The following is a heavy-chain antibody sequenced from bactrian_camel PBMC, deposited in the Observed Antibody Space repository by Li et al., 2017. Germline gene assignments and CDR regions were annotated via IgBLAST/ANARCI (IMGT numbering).Heavy chain of an antibody. J-gene: IGHJ6*01. V-gene: IGHV3S53*01. D-gene: IGHD3*01. CDR2: ISTNGHT. CDR1: GYAVDAIG. Sequence: VQLVESGGGSVQAGGSLRLSCSTSGYAVDAIGMGWYRQAPGNECEMVARISTNGHTNYADSVKGRFTISRDDAKNTLHLQLNSAKTEDAAMYYCAKEATLGRSSCDFGDWGQGTQVTVS. CDR3: AKEATLGRSSCDFGD.